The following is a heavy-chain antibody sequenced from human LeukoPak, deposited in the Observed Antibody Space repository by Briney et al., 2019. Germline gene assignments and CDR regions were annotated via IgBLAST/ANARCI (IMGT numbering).Heavy chain of an antibody. D-gene: IGHD2-2*01. J-gene: IGHJ5*02. CDR3: ARLGDCSIPTCWGYWFDP. CDR2: VDSSWST. V-gene: IGHV4-4*09. CDR1: GDSIRTYH. Sequence: SETLSLICSVSGDSIRTYHRSWIPRPPGKGLGGIRYVDSSWSTYDTPSLNGRVTMSVDTPKNQLSLILRSVTAADTAVYYCARLGDCSIPTCWGYWFDPWGQGTQVTVPS.